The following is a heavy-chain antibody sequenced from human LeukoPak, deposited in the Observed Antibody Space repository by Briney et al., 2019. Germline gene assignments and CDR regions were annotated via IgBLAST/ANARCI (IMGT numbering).Heavy chain of an antibody. CDR3: ATTIVVVPNVKRVVDY. V-gene: IGHV1-3*01. J-gene: IGHJ4*02. CDR2: INAGNGNT. D-gene: IGHD2-2*01. Sequence: ASVKVSCKASGYTFTSYAMHWVRQAPGQRLEWMGWINAGNGNTKYSQKFQGRVTITRDTSASTAYMELSSLRSEDTAVYYCATTIVVVPNVKRVVDYWGQGTLVTVSS. CDR1: GYTFTSYA.